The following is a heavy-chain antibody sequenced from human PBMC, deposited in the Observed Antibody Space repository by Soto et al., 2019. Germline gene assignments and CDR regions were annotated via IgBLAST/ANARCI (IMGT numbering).Heavy chain of an antibody. V-gene: IGHV4-30-2*01. J-gene: IGHJ6*02. CDR1: GGSISSGGYS. D-gene: IGHD3-10*01. CDR2: IYHSGST. Sequence: PSETLSLTCAVSGGSISSGGYSWSWIRQPPGKGLEWIGYIYHSGSTYYNPSLKSRVTISVDRSKNQFSLKLSSVTAADTAVYYCARVYGAWSYYGLDVWGQGTTVTVSS. CDR3: ARVYGAWSYYGLDV.